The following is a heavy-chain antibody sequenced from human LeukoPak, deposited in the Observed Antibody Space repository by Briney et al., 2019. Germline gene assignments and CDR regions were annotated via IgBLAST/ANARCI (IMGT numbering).Heavy chain of an antibody. V-gene: IGHV4-59*08. Sequence: PSETLSLTCTVSGGSISSYYWSWIRQPPGKGLEWIGYIYYSGSTNYNPSLKSRVTISVDTSKNQFSLKLSSVTAADTAVYYCARTDSSGWYYFDYWGQGTLVTASS. CDR1: GGSISSYY. CDR3: ARTDSSGWYYFDY. J-gene: IGHJ4*02. CDR2: IYYSGST. D-gene: IGHD6-19*01.